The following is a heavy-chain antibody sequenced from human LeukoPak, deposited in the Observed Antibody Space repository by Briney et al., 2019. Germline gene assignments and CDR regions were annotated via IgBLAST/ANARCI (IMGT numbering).Heavy chain of an antibody. D-gene: IGHD4-17*01. V-gene: IGHV4-34*01. Sequence: SETLSLTCAVYGGSFSGYYWSWIRQPPGKGLEWIGEINHSGSTNYNPSLKSRVTISVDTSKNQFSLKLSSVTAADTAVYYCARVFTVTTGEDHWGQGTLVTVSS. CDR2: INHSGST. CDR1: GGSFSGYY. CDR3: ARVFTVTTGEDH. J-gene: IGHJ4*02.